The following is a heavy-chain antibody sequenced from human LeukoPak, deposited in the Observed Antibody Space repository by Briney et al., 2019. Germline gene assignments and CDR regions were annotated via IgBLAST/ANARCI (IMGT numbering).Heavy chain of an antibody. CDR3: ARAGVFPKSTYYDFWSGPRWFDP. J-gene: IGHJ5*02. V-gene: IGHV1-18*01. Sequence: ASVKVSCKTSGGTFTSDAISWVRQAPGQGLEWMGWISAYNGNTNYAQKLQGRVTMTTDTSTSTAYMELRSLRSDDTAVYYCARAGVFPKSTYYDFWSGPRWFDPWGQGTLVTVSS. CDR2: ISAYNGNT. D-gene: IGHD3-3*01. CDR1: GGTFTSDA.